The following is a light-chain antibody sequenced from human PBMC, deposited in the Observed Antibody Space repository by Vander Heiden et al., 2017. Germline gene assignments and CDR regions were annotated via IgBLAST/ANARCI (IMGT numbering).Light chain of an antibody. CDR1: QSVSSSY. J-gene: IGKJ1*01. V-gene: IGKV3-20*01. CDR3: QQYGSSPT. CDR2: GAS. Sequence: EIALTQSPGTLSLPPGERATLSCRASQSVSSSYLAWYQKKPGQAPRLLIYGASSRATGIPDRFSGSGSGTDFTLTISRLEAEDFAVYYCQQYGSSPTFGQGTKVEIK.